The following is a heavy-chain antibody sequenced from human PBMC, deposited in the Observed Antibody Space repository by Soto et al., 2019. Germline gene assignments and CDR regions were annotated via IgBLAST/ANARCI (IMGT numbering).Heavy chain of an antibody. CDR3: ARDSLLWFGHSTYYFDY. V-gene: IGHV1-69*13. Sequence: SVKVSCKASGGTFSSYAISWVRQAPGQGLEWMGGIIPIFGTANYAQKFQGRVTITADESTSTAYMELSSLRSEDTAVYYCARDSLLWFGHSTYYFDYWGQGTPVTVSS. CDR2: IIPIFGTA. CDR1: GGTFSSYA. D-gene: IGHD3-10*01. J-gene: IGHJ4*02.